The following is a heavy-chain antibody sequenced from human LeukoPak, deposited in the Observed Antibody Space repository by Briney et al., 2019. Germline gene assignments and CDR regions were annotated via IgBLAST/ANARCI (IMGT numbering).Heavy chain of an antibody. CDR1: GGSISIGGYY. CDR3: ARGWAQLSSLDY. V-gene: IGHV4-31*03. D-gene: IGHD2-2*01. Sequence: PSETLSLTCTVSGGSISIGGYYWSWIRQQPGKGLEWIGYIYYSGSTYYNPSLKSRVTISVATSKNQFSLKLSSVTAADTAVYYCARGWAQLSSLDYWGQGTLVTVSS. CDR2: IYYSGST. J-gene: IGHJ4*02.